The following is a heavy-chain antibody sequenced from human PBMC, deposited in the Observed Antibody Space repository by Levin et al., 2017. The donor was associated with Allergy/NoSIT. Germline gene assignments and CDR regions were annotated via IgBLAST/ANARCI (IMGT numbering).Heavy chain of an antibody. D-gene: IGHD5-12*01. Sequence: GGSLRLSCAASGFTFSDYYMSWIRQAPGKGLEWVSYISSSSSYTNYADSVKGRFTISRDNAKKSLYLQMNSLRAEDTAVYYCARAEGGYSGYDYDYYYGMDVWGQGTTVTVSS. J-gene: IGHJ6*02. CDR1: GFTFSDYY. V-gene: IGHV3-11*03. CDR3: ARAEGGYSGYDYDYYYGMDV. CDR2: ISSSSSYT.